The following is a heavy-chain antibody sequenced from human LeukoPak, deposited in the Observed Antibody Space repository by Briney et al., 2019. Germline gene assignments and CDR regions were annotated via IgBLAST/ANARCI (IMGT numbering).Heavy chain of an antibody. D-gene: IGHD6-13*01. CDR2: VDPEDGET. J-gene: IGHJ4*02. CDR1: GYTFTDYY. V-gene: IGHV1-69-2*01. CDR3: ASGIAAAGS. Sequence: ASVKVSCKVSGYTFTDYYMHWVPQAPGKGLEWMGLVDPEDGETIYAEKFQGRVTITADTSTDTAYMELSSLRSEDTAVYYCASGIAAAGSWGQGTLVTVSS.